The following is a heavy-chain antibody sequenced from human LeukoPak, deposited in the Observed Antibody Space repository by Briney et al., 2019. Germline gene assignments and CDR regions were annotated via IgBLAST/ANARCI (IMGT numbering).Heavy chain of an antibody. J-gene: IGHJ4*02. CDR2: INPNSGGT. Sequence: ASVKVSCKASGYTFTGYYMHWVRQAPGQGLEWMGWINPNSGGTNYAQKFQGRVTMTRDTSISTAYMELSRLRSDDTAVYCCARSGSGYYYPPYDYWGQGTLVTVSS. V-gene: IGHV1-2*02. D-gene: IGHD3-22*01. CDR1: GYTFTGYY. CDR3: ARSGSGYYYPPYDY.